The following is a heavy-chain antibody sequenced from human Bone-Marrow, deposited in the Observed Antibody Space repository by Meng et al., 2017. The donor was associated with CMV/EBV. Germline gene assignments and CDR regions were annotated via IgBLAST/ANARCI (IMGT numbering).Heavy chain of an antibody. V-gene: IGHV3-74*01. D-gene: IGHD5-18*01. J-gene: IGHJ4*02. Sequence: CAASGFTFSSYWMHWVRQAPGKGLVWVSRINSDGSSTRYADSVKGRFTISRDNSKNTLYLQMSSLRAEDTAVYYCAKDGGYSYGYDYWGQGTLVTVSS. CDR3: AKDGGYSYGYDY. CDR1: GFTFSSYW. CDR2: INSDGSST.